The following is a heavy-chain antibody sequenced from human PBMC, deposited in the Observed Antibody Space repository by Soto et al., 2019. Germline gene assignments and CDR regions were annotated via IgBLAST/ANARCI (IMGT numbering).Heavy chain of an antibody. V-gene: IGHV3-7*03. CDR2: IKEDGSEI. D-gene: IGHD3-16*01. CDR1: GFTLSRHW. CDR3: ARDGLPFALDI. Sequence: PVGSLRLSCAASGFTLSRHWMSWVRQAPGKGLEWVAKIKEDGSEINYVDSVKGRFTISRDNAKNSLYLQMDSLRAEDTAVYYCARDGLPFALDIWGHGTMVTVSS. J-gene: IGHJ3*02.